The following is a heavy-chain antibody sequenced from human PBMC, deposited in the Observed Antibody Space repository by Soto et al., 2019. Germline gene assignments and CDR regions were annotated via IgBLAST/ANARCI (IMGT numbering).Heavy chain of an antibody. V-gene: IGHV1-24*01. CDR1: GYTLTELS. D-gene: IGHD3-3*01. J-gene: IGHJ4*02. CDR2: FDAEDGET. Sequence: ASVKVSCKVSGYTLTELSMHWVRQAPGKGLEWMGGFDAEDGETIYAQKLQGRVTITTDTSTSTAYMELRSLRSDDTAVYYCARSRDAIFGVVITHFDYWGQGTLVTVSS. CDR3: ARSRDAIFGVVITHFDY.